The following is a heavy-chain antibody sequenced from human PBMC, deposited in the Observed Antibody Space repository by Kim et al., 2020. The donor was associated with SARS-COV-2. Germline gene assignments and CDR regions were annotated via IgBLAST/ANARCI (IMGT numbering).Heavy chain of an antibody. D-gene: IGHD1-26*01. V-gene: IGHV4-39*07. CDR2: IYDSGST. J-gene: IGHJ4*02. CDR3: ARASYSGSRNRYIDY. CDR1: GGTISSSGYY. Sequence: SETLSLTCTVSGGTISSSGYYWGWIRQHPGKGLEGIVWIYDSGSTYYKPSIKSRVTISVDTSKNQFSLKLSSVTAADTARYYCARASYSGSRNRYIDYWGQGTLVTVSS.